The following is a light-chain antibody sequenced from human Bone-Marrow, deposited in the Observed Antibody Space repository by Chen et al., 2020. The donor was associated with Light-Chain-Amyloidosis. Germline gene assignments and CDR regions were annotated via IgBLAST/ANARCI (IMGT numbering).Light chain of an antibody. CDR1: NIGSTS. V-gene: IGLV3-21*02. J-gene: IGLJ3*02. CDR2: DDS. Sequence: SSVLTQPSSVSVPPGPTATIACGGNNIGSTSVHWYQQTPGQAPLLVVYDDSDRPSGIPERLSGSNSGNTATLTISRVEAGDEADYYCQVWDRSSDRPVFGGGTKLTVL. CDR3: QVWDRSSDRPV.